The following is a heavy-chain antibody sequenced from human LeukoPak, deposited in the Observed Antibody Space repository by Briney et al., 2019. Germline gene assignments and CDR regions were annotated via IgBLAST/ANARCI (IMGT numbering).Heavy chain of an antibody. CDR2: ISGSGGVSGSGGGT. CDR1: GFTFSSYG. V-gene: IGHV3-23*01. Sequence: GSLRLSCAASGFTFSSYGMSWVRQAPGKGLEWVSGISGSGGVSGSGGGTYYADSVKGRFTISRDNSKNTLYLQMNSLRAEDTAVYYCAREVEPHGGFDPWGQGTLVTVSS. J-gene: IGHJ5*02. D-gene: IGHD1-1*01. CDR3: AREVEPHGGFDP.